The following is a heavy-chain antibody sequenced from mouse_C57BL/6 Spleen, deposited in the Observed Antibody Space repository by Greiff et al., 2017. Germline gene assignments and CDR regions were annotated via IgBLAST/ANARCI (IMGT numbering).Heavy chain of an antibody. CDR1: GFTFSSYA. Sequence: DVKLVESGGGLVKPGGSLKLSCAASGFTFSSYAMSWVRQTPEKRLEWVATISDGGSYTYYPDNVKGRFTISRDNAKNNLYLQMSHLKSEDTAMYYCARERGSHFDYWGQGTTLTVSS. V-gene: IGHV5-4*01. CDR3: ARERGSHFDY. CDR2: ISDGGSYT. D-gene: IGHD1-3*01. J-gene: IGHJ2*01.